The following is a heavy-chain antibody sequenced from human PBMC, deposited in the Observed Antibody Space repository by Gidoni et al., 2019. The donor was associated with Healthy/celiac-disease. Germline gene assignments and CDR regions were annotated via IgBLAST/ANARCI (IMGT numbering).Heavy chain of an antibody. CDR3: VKSPALVSAYGMDV. Sequence: EVQLVESGGGLVQPGGSPRLSCSASGFTFSSYAMHWVRQAPGKGLEYVSAISSNGGSTYYADSVKGRFTISRDNSKNTLYLQMSSLRAEDTAVYYCVKSPALVSAYGMDVWGQGTTVTVSS. D-gene: IGHD5-18*01. CDR1: GFTFSSYA. J-gene: IGHJ6*02. CDR2: ISSNGGST. V-gene: IGHV3-64D*06.